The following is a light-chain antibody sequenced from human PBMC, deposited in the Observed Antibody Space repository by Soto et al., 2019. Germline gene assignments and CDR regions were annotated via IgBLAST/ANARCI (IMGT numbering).Light chain of an antibody. J-gene: IGKJ1*01. Sequence: DIQMTQSPSSLSASVGDRVTITCRTSQGINDYLNWYQMKPGEAPKRLIYAASALQSGIPSRFSGSASGTEFTLTITSLQPEDFATYYCQQSYNFPRTFGQGTKVDIK. CDR1: QGINDY. V-gene: IGKV1-39*01. CDR3: QQSYNFPRT. CDR2: AAS.